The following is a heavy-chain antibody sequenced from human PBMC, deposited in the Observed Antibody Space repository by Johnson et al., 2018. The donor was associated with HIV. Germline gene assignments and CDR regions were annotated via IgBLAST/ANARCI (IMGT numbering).Heavy chain of an antibody. CDR3: ARGGGGYAYDAFDI. CDR1: GFTFSNAW. V-gene: IGHV3-15*01. J-gene: IGHJ3*02. CDR2: IKSKTDGGTT. D-gene: IGHD5-12*01. Sequence: VKLVESGGGLVKPGGSLRLSCAASGFTFSNAWMSWVRQAPGKGLEWVGRIKSKTDGGTTDYAAPVKGRFTISRDDSKNTLYLQMNSLRAEDTAVYYCARGGGGYAYDAFDIWGQGTMVTVSS.